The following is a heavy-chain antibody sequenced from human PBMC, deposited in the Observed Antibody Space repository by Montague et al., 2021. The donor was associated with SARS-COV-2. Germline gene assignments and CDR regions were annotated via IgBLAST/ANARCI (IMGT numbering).Heavy chain of an antibody. D-gene: IGHD3-3*01. CDR1: GDSISSSNW. J-gene: IGHJ4*02. Sequence: SETLSLTCAVSGDSISSSNWWGWVRQPPGKGLEWIGEIYHGGSTNYNPSLQSRVTISVDTSKNQFSLKLSSVTAADTAVYYCARKASRGITIFGVVTASYYFDYWGQGTLVTVSS. V-gene: IGHV4-4*02. CDR3: ARKASRGITIFGVVTASYYFDY. CDR2: IYHGGST.